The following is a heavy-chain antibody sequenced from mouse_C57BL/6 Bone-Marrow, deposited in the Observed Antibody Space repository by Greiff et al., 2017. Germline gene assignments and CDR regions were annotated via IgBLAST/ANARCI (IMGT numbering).Heavy chain of an antibody. Sequence: DVMLVESGGGLVQPGGSVSLSCAASGFTFTDYYISWVRQPPGKGLEWFGFIINEANGYTTKYSASVKGRFTISRDNSQSILYLQMSALRAEDTATYYCARSPFDCYYVFSAYWGQGTTLTVSS. CDR3: ARSPFDCYYVFSAY. J-gene: IGHJ2*01. CDR2: IINEANGYTT. V-gene: IGHV7-3*01. D-gene: IGHD2-3*01. CDR1: GFTFTDYY.